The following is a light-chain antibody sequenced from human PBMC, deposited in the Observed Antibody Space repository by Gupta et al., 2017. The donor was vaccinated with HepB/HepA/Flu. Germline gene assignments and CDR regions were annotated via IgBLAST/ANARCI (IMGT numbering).Light chain of an antibody. V-gene: IGKV1-39*01. Sequence: SIGDRITITCRASQSINIYLHWYQQTPGNAPKLLIYAASTLQTGVPSRFSGSGSGTDFTLTISSLQPEDFATYYCQQSDTTPYSFGQGTKLAVK. CDR2: AAS. CDR1: QSINIY. CDR3: QQSDTTPYS. J-gene: IGKJ2*03.